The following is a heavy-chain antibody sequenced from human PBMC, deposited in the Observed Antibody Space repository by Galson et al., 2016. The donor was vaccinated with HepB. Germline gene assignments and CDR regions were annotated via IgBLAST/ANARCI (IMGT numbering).Heavy chain of an antibody. CDR1: GGSLSAYS. V-gene: IGHV4-34*01. CDR2: VSHKGNM. CDR3: ARRHLGAYDLRSGMSGVWLDP. D-gene: IGHD3-3*01. Sequence: SETLSLTCAVYGGSLSAYSWAWIRQSPGKGLEWIGEVSHKGNMNLSPSLKRRLPVSVDTAKKPFSLHLRSVTAADTATYYCARRHLGAYDLRSGMSGVWLDPWGQGTLVTVSS. J-gene: IGHJ5*02.